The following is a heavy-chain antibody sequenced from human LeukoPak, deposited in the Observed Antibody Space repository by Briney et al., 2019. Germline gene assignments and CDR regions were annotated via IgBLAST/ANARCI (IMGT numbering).Heavy chain of an antibody. D-gene: IGHD5-12*01. CDR2: INSDGSGT. Sequence: GGSLRLACAASGFTFSSYWMHWVRQAPGKGLVWVSRINSDGSGTTYADSMKGRFTISRDNAKNTLYLQMNSLRAEDTALYYCAKDTVKVATIRRVPHYMDVRGKGTTVTISS. V-gene: IGHV3-74*01. CDR1: GFTFSSYW. CDR3: AKDTVKVATIRRVPHYMDV. J-gene: IGHJ6*03.